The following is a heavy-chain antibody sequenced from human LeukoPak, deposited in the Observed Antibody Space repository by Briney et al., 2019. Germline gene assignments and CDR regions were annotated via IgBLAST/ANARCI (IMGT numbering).Heavy chain of an antibody. Sequence: ASVKVSCKASGYTFTSYYMHWVRQAPGQELEWMGIINPSGGSTSYAQKFQGRVTMTRDTSTSTVYMELSSLRSEDTAVYYCARDAFGRVYAIMGRNWYFDLWGRGTLVTVSP. CDR3: ARDAFGRVYAIMGRNWYFDL. V-gene: IGHV1-46*01. CDR1: GYTFTSYY. CDR2: INPSGGST. J-gene: IGHJ2*01. D-gene: IGHD2-8*01.